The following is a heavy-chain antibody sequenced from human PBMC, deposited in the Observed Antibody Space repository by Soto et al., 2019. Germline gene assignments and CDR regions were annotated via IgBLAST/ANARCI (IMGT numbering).Heavy chain of an antibody. CDR2: LSDSGISI. D-gene: IGHD1-26*01. J-gene: IGHJ5*02. V-gene: IGHV3-23*01. Sequence: GGSLRLSCTASGFTCSDYGRSWVRQAPGRGLEWVSGLSDSGISIYYADSVKDRLTISRDNSKNTLYLQMNSLRAEDTALYYCARSVGATNWFDPWGQGTLVTVSS. CDR3: ARSVGATNWFDP. CDR1: GFTCSDYG.